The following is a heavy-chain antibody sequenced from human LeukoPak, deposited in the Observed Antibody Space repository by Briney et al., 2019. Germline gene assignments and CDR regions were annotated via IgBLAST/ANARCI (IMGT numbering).Heavy chain of an antibody. J-gene: IGHJ6*02. CDR1: GDSVSSNSAA. CDR3: ARDITGTTYYYYHGMDV. CDR2: TYYRSKWYN. D-gene: IGHD1-7*01. Sequence: SQTLSLTCAISGDSVSSNSAAWNWIRQSPSRGLEWLGRTYYRSKWYNDYAVSVKSRITINPDTSKNQFSLQLNSVTPEDTAVYYCARDITGTTYYYYHGMDVWGQGTTVTVSS. V-gene: IGHV6-1*01.